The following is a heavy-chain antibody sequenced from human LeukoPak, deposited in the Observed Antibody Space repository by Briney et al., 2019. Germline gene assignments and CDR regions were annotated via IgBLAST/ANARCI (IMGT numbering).Heavy chain of an antibody. D-gene: IGHD6-19*01. CDR1: GFTFDDYA. CDR2: ISWNSGSI. Sequence: PGGSLRLSCAASGFTFDDYAMHWVRQAPGKGLDWVSGISWNSGSIGYADSVKGRFTISRDNAKNSLYLQMNSLRAEDMALYYCAKGQYSSGWYVFDYWGQGTLVTVSP. V-gene: IGHV3-9*03. CDR3: AKGQYSSGWYVFDY. J-gene: IGHJ4*02.